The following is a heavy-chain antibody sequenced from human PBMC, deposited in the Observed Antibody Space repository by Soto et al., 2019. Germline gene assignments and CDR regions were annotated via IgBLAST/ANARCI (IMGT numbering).Heavy chain of an antibody. Sequence: QVQLVQSGAEVKKPGSSVKLSCKASGDSFNTFAVTWVRQAPGQGLEWMGGIIPNFDTPNYAQKFQGRVTXIAXXSTSTPYMELSSLRSEDTAVYYCARPYYDSSGYYLWYFDYWGQGTLVTVSS. CDR2: IIPNFDTP. V-gene: IGHV1-69*01. CDR3: ARPYYDSSGYYLWYFDY. D-gene: IGHD3-22*01. J-gene: IGHJ4*02. CDR1: GDSFNTFA.